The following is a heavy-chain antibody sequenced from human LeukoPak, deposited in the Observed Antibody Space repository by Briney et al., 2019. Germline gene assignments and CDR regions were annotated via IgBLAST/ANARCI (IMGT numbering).Heavy chain of an antibody. CDR3: ASTVASYCYFDY. CDR2: IYYSGST. D-gene: IGHD1-26*01. V-gene: IGHV4-39*01. J-gene: IGHJ4*02. Sequence: SETLSLTCTVSGGSISSSSYYWGWIRQPPGKGLEWIGSIYYSGSTYYNPSLKSRVTISVDTSKNQFSLKLSSVTAADTAVYYCASTVASYCYFDYWGQGTLVTVSS. CDR1: GGSISSSSYY.